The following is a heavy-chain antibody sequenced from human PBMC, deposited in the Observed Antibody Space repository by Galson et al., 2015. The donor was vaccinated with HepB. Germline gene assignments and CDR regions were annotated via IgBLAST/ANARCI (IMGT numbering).Heavy chain of an antibody. CDR1: GFSLSTSGVG. V-gene: IGHV2-5*02. CDR3: AHRRYYDSSGYPSWAFDY. CDR2: IYWDDDK. J-gene: IGHJ4*02. D-gene: IGHD3-22*01. Sequence: PALVKPTQTLTLTCTFSGFSLSTSGVGVGWIRQPPGKALEWLALIYWDDDKRYSPSLKSRLTITKDTSKNQVVLTMTNMDPVDTATYYCAHRRYYDSSGYPSWAFDYWGQGTLVTVSS.